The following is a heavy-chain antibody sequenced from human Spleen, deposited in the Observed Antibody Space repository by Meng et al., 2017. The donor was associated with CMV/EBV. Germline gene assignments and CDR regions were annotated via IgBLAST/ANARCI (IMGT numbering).Heavy chain of an antibody. CDR1: GFNFSPYS. Sequence: GESLKISCVASGFNFSPYSMNWVRQAPGKGLEWVSSISSSSSYIHYADSVTGRFTISRDNAKNSLFLQMNSLRAEDTAVYYCGSQEGGYWGQGTLVTVSS. J-gene: IGHJ4*02. V-gene: IGHV3-21*01. CDR3: GSQEGGY. CDR2: ISSSSSYI. D-gene: IGHD3-16*01.